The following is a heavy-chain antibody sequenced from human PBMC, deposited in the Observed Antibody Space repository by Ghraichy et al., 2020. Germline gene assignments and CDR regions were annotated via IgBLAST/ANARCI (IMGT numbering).Heavy chain of an antibody. J-gene: IGHJ4*02. D-gene: IGHD1-26*01. V-gene: IGHV3-48*02. CDR2: ISGDISSI. Sequence: GGSLRLSCAASGFTFSSYSMNWVRQAPGKGLEWVSYISGDISSIYYADSVKGRFTISRDNAKNSLYLQMNSLRDEDTAMYYCARGEGGRRVYWGQGTLVTVSS. CDR3: ARGEGGRRVY. CDR1: GFTFSSYS.